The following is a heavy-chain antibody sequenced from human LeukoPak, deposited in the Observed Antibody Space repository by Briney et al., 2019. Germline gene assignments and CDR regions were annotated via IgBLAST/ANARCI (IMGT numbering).Heavy chain of an antibody. CDR1: GGSISSGDYY. CDR2: IYYSGST. CDR3: ARDLHYGSGSYSFDY. Sequence: PSQTLSLTCTVSGGSISSGDYYWSWIRQPPGKGLEWIGYIYYSGSTYYNPSLKSRVTISVDKSKNQFSLKLSSVTAADTAVYYCARDLHYGSGSYSFDYWGQGTLVTVSS. V-gene: IGHV4-30-4*01. D-gene: IGHD3-10*01. J-gene: IGHJ4*02.